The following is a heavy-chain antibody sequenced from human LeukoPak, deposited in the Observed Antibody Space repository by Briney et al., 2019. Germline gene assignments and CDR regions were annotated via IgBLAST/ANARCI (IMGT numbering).Heavy chain of an antibody. D-gene: IGHD3-3*01. CDR2: INPRGGST. J-gene: IGHJ3*02. CDR1: GYTFTSYY. Sequence: GASVKVSCKASGYTFTSYYMHWVRQAPGQGLEWMGIINPRGGSTSYAQKFQGRVTMTRDTSTSTVYMELSSLRSEDTAVYYCARDGWENDFWSRGAFDIWGQGTMVTVSS. V-gene: IGHV1-46*01. CDR3: ARDGWENDFWSRGAFDI.